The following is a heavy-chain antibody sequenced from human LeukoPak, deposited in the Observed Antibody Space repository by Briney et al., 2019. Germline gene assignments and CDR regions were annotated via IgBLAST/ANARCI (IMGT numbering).Heavy chain of an antibody. CDR1: GFTVSSNY. V-gene: IGHV3-53*01. CDR2: IYSGGST. D-gene: IGHD4-17*01. Sequence: GGSLRLSCAASGFTVSSNYMSWVRQAPGKGLEWVSVIYSGGSTYYADSVKGRFTISRDNSKNTLYLQMNSLRAEDTAVYYCARARDYGDYEILDYWGQGTLVTVSS. J-gene: IGHJ4*02. CDR3: ARARDYGDYEILDY.